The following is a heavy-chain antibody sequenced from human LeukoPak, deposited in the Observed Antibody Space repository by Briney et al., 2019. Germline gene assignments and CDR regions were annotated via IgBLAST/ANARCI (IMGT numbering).Heavy chain of an antibody. D-gene: IGHD3-3*01. Sequence: SGGSLRLSCAASGFTFSSYAMSWVRQAPGKGLEWVSEISGSGGSTYYADSVKGRFTISRDNSKNTLYLQMNSLRAEDTAVYYCARDRSGAYDFWSGYEHDAFDIWGQGTMVTVSS. CDR3: ARDRSGAYDFWSGYEHDAFDI. CDR2: ISGSGGST. V-gene: IGHV3-23*01. CDR1: GFTFSSYA. J-gene: IGHJ3*02.